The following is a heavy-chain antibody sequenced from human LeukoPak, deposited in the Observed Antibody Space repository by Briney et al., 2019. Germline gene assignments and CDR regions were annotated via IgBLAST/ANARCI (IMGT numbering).Heavy chain of an antibody. J-gene: IGHJ4*02. CDR3: ARGPPYIVVVTAIGFFDS. CDR1: GGSISSSSYY. CDR2: INHSGST. V-gene: IGHV4-39*07. D-gene: IGHD2-21*02. Sequence: SETLSLTCTVSGGSISSSSYYWGWIRQPPGKGLEWIGEINHSGSTNYNPSLKSRVTISVDTSKNQFSLKLSSVTAADTAVYYCARGPPYIVVVTAIGFFDSWAREPWSPSPQ.